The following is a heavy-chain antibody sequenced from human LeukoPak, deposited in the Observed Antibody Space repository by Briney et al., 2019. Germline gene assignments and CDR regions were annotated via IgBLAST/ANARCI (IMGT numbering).Heavy chain of an antibody. D-gene: IGHD6-13*01. CDR3: ARARDSSSWYFVVDY. CDR2: IYYSGST. Sequence: SETLSLTCSVSGDSISGSSYYWGWIRQPPGKGLEWIGSIYYSGSTYYNPSLKSRVTISVDTSKNQFSLKLSSVTAADTAVYYCARARDSSSWYFVVDYWGQGTLVTVSS. CDR1: GDSISGSSYY. J-gene: IGHJ4*02. V-gene: IGHV4-39*07.